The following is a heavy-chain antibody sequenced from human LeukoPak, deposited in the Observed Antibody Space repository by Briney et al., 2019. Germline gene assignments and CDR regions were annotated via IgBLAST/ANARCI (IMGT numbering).Heavy chain of an antibody. V-gene: IGHV3-48*04. D-gene: IGHD1-26*01. Sequence: GGSLRLSCAASGFTFSSYGMTWVRQAPGKGLEWVSYISSSSSTIYYADSVKGRFSISRDNAKNSLYLQMNSLRAEDTAVYYCARDLLGWELHYFDYWGQGTLVTVSS. CDR1: GFTFSSYG. J-gene: IGHJ4*02. CDR3: ARDLLGWELHYFDY. CDR2: ISSSSSTI.